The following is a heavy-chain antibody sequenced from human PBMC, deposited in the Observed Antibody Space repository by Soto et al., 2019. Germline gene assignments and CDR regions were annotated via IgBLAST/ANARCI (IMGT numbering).Heavy chain of an antibody. V-gene: IGHV1-46*01. D-gene: IGHD1-1*01. J-gene: IGHJ4*02. Sequence: ASVKVSCKASGYNFIGQYIHWVRQAPGQGLEWMGIINPSGGGTTYAQKFQGRVVMTSDASTSTGYVELSSLTSEDTAIYFCARLLGVHTTQPVWLGYLDYWGQGTHVTVSS. CDR2: INPSGGGT. CDR3: ARLLGVHTTQPVWLGYLDY. CDR1: GYNFIGQY.